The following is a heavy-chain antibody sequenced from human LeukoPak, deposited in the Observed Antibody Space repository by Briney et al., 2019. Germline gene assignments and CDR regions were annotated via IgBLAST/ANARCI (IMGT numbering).Heavy chain of an antibody. CDR3: ARGRDNYGDYDYLYYYYYYGMDV. Sequence: SETLSLTCAVYGGSFSGYYWSWIRQPPGKGLEWIGEINHSGSTNYNPSLKSRVTISVDTSKNQFSLKLGSVTAADTAVYYCARGRDNYGDYDYLYYYYYYGMDVWGQGTTVTVSS. V-gene: IGHV4-34*01. CDR1: GGSFSGYY. J-gene: IGHJ6*02. D-gene: IGHD4-17*01. CDR2: INHSGST.